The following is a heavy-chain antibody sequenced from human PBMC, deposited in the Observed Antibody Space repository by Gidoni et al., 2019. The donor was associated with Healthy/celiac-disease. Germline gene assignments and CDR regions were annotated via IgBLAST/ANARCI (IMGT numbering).Heavy chain of an antibody. CDR2: VYYRGTT. CDR1: GYSVSNPAYY. Sequence: QLQLQESGPRLVKPSETLSLSCTVSGYSVSNPAYYWGWVRQPPGKGLEWIGTVYYRGTTYYNPSLKSRVTILVHTSLNQFSLRLSSVTAADTAIYYCARDIRYSSSWSHFDFWGQGTLATVSP. D-gene: IGHD6-13*01. V-gene: IGHV4-39*07. CDR3: ARDIRYSSSWSHFDF. J-gene: IGHJ4*02.